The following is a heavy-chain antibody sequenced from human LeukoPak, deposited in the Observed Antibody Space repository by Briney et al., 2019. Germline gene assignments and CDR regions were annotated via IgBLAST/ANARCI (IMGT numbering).Heavy chain of an antibody. D-gene: IGHD6-13*01. J-gene: IGHJ3*01. Sequence: ASVKVSCKASGYTFTDYYVHWMRQAPGQGLEWMGWINLNSGDTRYAQRFQGRLTVTRDTSISTAYMDLSGLRSDDTAVYYCARDSIEAPGLVFDFWGQGTMVTISS. CDR3: ARDSIEAPGLVFDF. CDR2: INLNSGDT. CDR1: GYTFTDYY. V-gene: IGHV1-2*02.